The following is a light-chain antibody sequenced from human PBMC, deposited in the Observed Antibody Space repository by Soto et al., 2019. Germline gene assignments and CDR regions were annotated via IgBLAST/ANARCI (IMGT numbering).Light chain of an antibody. CDR2: AAS. J-gene: IGKJ5*01. V-gene: IGKV3-15*01. Sequence: EIVLTQSPGTLSLSPGERATLSCRASQSVSSSYLAWYQQKPGQAPRLLIYAASTRATGVPARFSGIGSGTEFTLTISSLQSEDFAIYYCQQYNNWPPITFGQGTRLEIK. CDR1: QSVSSSY. CDR3: QQYNNWPPIT.